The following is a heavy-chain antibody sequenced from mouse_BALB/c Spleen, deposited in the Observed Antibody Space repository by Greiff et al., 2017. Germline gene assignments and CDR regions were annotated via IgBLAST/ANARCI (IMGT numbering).Heavy chain of an antibody. D-gene: IGHD4-1*01. Sequence: EVMLVESGPELVKPGASVKIPCKASGYTFTDYNMDWVKQSHGKSLEWIGDINPNNGGTIYNQKFKGKATLTVDKSSSTAYMELRSLTSEDTAVYYCARVANWDNGYAMDYWGQGTSVTVSS. CDR2: INPNNGGT. CDR3: ARVANWDNGYAMDY. CDR1: GYTFTDYN. J-gene: IGHJ4*01. V-gene: IGHV1-18*01.